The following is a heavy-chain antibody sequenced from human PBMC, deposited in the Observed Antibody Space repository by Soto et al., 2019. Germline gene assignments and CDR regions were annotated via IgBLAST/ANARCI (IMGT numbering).Heavy chain of an antibody. CDR1: GGTFSSYA. D-gene: IGHD2-2*01. CDR2: IIPIFGTA. CDR3: ARGRVPAASGAYYYYGMDV. J-gene: IGHJ6*02. Sequence: QVQLVQSGAEVKKPGSSVKVSCKASGGTFSSYAISWVRQAPGQGLEWMGGIIPIFGTANYAQKFQGRVTITADESTSTAYMELSSLRSEDTAVYYCARGRVPAASGAYYYYGMDVWGQGTTVTVSS. V-gene: IGHV1-69*01.